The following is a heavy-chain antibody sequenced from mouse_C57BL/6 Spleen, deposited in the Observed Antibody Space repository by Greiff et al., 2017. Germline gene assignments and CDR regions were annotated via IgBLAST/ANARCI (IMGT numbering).Heavy chain of an antibody. CDR1: GYTFTSYW. CDR2: IDPSDSET. V-gene: IGHV1-52*01. Sequence: QVQLQQPGAELVRPGSSVKLSCKASGYTFTSYWMHWVKQRPIQGLEWIGNIDPSDSETHYNQKFKDKATLTVDKSSSTAYMQLSSLTSEDSAVYYCAREGGCDGWYFDVWGTGTPVTVSA. J-gene: IGHJ1*03. CDR3: AREGGCDGWYFDV.